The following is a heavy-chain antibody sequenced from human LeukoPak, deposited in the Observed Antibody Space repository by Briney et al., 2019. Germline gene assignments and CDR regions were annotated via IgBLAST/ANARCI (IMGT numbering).Heavy chain of an antibody. CDR2: IYTTGKT. Sequence: PGESLRLSCAASGFTVSINYMSWVRQAPGEGLEWVSVIYTTGKTYYADSVKGRFSISRDNSKNTVYLQMNSLRAEDTAVYYCAKVSPTGRAFDCWGQGTLVTVSS. J-gene: IGHJ4*02. D-gene: IGHD1-1*01. CDR1: GFTVSINY. V-gene: IGHV3-53*01. CDR3: AKVSPTGRAFDC.